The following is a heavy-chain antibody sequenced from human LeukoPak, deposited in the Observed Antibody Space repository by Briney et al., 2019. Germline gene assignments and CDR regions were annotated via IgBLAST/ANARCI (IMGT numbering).Heavy chain of an antibody. CDR2: MYYSGST. CDR3: ARHSYYYDSSGYPYYFDY. CDR1: GGSISSSNYY. Sequence: SETLSLTCTVSGGSISSSNYYWGWIRQPPGQGLEWIGSMYYSGSTYYNPSLKSRVTISVDTSKNQFSLKLSSVTAAHTAVYYCARHSYYYDSSGYPYYFDYWGQGTLVTVSS. D-gene: IGHD3-22*01. V-gene: IGHV4-39*01. J-gene: IGHJ4*02.